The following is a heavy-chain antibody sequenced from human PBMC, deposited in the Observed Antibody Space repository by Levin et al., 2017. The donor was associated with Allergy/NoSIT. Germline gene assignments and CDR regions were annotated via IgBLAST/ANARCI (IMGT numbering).Heavy chain of an antibody. CDR3: ARVRGPAARYDAFDI. CDR1: GYTFTSYY. V-gene: IGHV1-46*01. Sequence: ASVKVSCKASGYTFTSYYMHWVRQAPGQGLEWMGIINPSGGSTSYAQKFQGRVTMTRDTSTSTVYMELSSLRSEDTAVYYCARVRGPAARYDAFDIWGQGTMVTVSS. CDR2: INPSGGST. J-gene: IGHJ3*02. D-gene: IGHD2-2*01.